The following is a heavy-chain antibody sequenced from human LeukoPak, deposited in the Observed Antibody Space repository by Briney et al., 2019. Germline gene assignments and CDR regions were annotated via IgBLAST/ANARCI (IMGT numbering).Heavy chain of an antibody. V-gene: IGHV4-34*01. J-gene: IGHJ1*01. CDR3: ARGHDYGVAWFQH. CDR1: GGSFSGYY. D-gene: IGHD4-17*01. Sequence: SETMSLTCAVYGGSFSGYYWSWIRQPPGKGLEWIGEINHSGSTNYNPSLKSRVTISVDTSKNQFSLKLSSVTAADTAVYYCARGHDYGVAWFQHWGQGTLVTVSS. CDR2: INHSGST.